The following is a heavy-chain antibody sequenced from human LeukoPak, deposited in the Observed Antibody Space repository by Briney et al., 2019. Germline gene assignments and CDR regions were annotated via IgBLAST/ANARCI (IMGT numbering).Heavy chain of an antibody. J-gene: IGHJ3*02. CDR2: INPNSGGT. CDR1: GYTFTGYY. D-gene: IGHD5-18*01. V-gene: IGHV1-2*04. Sequence: ASVKVSCKASGYTFTGYYMHWVRQAPGQGLEWMGWINPNSGGTNYAQKFQGWVTMTRDTSISTAYMELSRLRSDDTAVYYCARVRNGNSYGFSQDAFDIWGQGTMVTVSP. CDR3: ARVRNGNSYGFSQDAFDI.